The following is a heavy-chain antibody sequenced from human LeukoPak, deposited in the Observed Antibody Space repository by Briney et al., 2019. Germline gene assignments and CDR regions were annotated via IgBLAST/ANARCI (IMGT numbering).Heavy chain of an antibody. CDR3: ASLLYYYDSSGLDAFDI. D-gene: IGHD3-22*01. CDR1: GFTVSSNY. CDR2: INHSGST. J-gene: IGHJ3*02. Sequence: GSLRLSCAASGFTVSSNYMSWIRQPPGKGLEWIGEINHSGSTNYNPSLKSRVTISVDTSKNQFSLKLSSVTAADTAVYYCASLLYYYDSSGLDAFDIWGQGTLVTVSS. V-gene: IGHV4-34*01.